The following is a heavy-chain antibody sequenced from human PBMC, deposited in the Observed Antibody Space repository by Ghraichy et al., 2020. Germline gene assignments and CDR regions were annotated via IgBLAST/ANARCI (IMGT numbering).Heavy chain of an antibody. D-gene: IGHD6-13*01. CDR2: IYTSGST. J-gene: IGHJ3*02. V-gene: IGHV4-61*02. CDR3: ARGSNSWSESGSRRGAFDI. Sequence: TLSLTCTVSGGSISSGSYYWSWIRQPAGKGLEWIGRIYTSGSTNYNPSLKSRVTISVDTSKNQFSLKLSSVTAADTAVYYCARGSNSWSESGSRRGAFDIWGQGTMVTVSS. CDR1: GGSISSGSYY.